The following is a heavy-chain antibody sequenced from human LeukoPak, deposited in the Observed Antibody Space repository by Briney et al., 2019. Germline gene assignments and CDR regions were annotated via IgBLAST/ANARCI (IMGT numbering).Heavy chain of an antibody. Sequence: GGSLRLSCAASGFTFSDYYMSWIRQAPGKGLEWVSYISSSGSTIYYADSVEGRFTISRDNAKNSLYLQMNSLRAKDTAVYYCARLVSPYYYYMDVWGKGTTVTVSS. D-gene: IGHD2-15*01. CDR3: ARLVSPYYYYMDV. CDR1: GFTFSDYY. J-gene: IGHJ6*03. CDR2: ISSSGSTI. V-gene: IGHV3-11*04.